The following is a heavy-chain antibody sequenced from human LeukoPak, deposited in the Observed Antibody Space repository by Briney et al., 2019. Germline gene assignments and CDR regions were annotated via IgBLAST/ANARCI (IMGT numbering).Heavy chain of an antibody. CDR1: GFTFDDYG. J-gene: IGHJ5*01. CDR3: AKVDGYNSGWYDS. Sequence: GRSLRLSCAASGFTFDDYGMHWVRQPTGKGLEWVSGISWNSGNIGYADSVKGRFTISRDNAKNSLYLQMDILKPEDTAFYYCAKVDGYNSGWYDSWGQGTPVTVSS. CDR2: ISWNSGNI. D-gene: IGHD6-19*01. V-gene: IGHV3-9*01.